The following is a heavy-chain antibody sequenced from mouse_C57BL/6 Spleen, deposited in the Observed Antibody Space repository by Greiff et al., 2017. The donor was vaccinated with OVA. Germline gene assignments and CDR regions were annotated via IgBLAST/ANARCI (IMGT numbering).Heavy chain of an antibody. V-gene: IGHV1-61*01. CDR1: GYTFTNYW. CDR3: ATNWDVGAWFAY. J-gene: IGHJ3*01. CDR2: IYPSDSET. Sequence: QVQLQQPGAELVRPGSSVKLSCKASGYTFTNYWMDWVKQRPGQGLEWIGNIYPSDSETHYNQKFKDKATLTVDKSSSTAYMQLSSLTSEDSAVYYCATNWDVGAWFAYWGQGTLVTVSA. D-gene: IGHD4-1*02.